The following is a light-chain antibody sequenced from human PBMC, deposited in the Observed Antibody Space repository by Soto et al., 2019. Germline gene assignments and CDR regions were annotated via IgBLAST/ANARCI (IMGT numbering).Light chain of an antibody. CDR2: YNS. V-gene: IGLV3-21*01. J-gene: IGLJ2*01. CDR3: QVWESSSDQGVV. Sequence: SSELTQPPSVSVAPGKTARITCGGNNIGSKSVQWYQQKPGQAPVLVIYYNSDRPSGIPERVSGSNSGNTATLTISRVEAGDGADYYCQVWESSSDQGVVFGGGTKVTVL. CDR1: NIGSKS.